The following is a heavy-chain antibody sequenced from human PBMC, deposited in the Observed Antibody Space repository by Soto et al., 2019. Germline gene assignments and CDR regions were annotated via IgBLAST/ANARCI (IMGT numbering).Heavy chain of an antibody. CDR3: ASGRSGWYDFTVQSLDY. CDR2: IYYSGST. J-gene: IGHJ4*02. D-gene: IGHD6-19*01. CDR1: GGSISSSSYY. Sequence: QLQLQESGPGLVKPSETLSLTCTVSGGSISSSSYYWGWIRQPPGKGLEWIGSIYYSGSTYYNPSRKSRVTISVDTSKNQSSLTLSSVTAADTAVYYCASGRSGWYDFTVQSLDYWGQGTLVTVSS. V-gene: IGHV4-39*01.